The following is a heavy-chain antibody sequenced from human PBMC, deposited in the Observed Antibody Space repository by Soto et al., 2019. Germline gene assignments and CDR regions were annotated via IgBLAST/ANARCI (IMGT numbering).Heavy chain of an antibody. CDR3: ARDVEYGSGYYYFDY. V-gene: IGHV1-46*03. CDR2: INPSGGST. D-gene: IGHD3-10*01. J-gene: IGHJ4*02. Sequence: GASVKVSCKASGYTFTSYYMHWVRQAPGQGLEWMGIINPSGGSTSYAQKFQGRVTMTRDASTSTVYMELSSLRSEDTAVYYCARDVEYGSGYYYFDYWGQGTLVTVSS. CDR1: GYTFTSYY.